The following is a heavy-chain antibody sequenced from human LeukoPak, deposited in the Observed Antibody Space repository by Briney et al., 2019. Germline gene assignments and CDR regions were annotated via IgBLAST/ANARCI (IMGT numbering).Heavy chain of an antibody. V-gene: IGHV4-4*02. CDR2: IYHSGST. Sequence: SETLSLTCAVSGGSISSSNWWSWVRQPPGKGLEWIGEIYHSGSTNYNPSLKSRVTIPVDKSKNQFSLKLSSVTAADTAVYYCARDVLGGRTAYYFDYWGQGTLVTVSS. CDR3: ARDVLGGRTAYYFDY. D-gene: IGHD1-26*01. CDR1: GGSISSSNW. J-gene: IGHJ4*02.